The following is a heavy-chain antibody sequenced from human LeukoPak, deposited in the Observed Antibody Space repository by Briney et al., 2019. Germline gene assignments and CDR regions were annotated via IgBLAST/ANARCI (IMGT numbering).Heavy chain of an antibody. V-gene: IGHV4-31*03. CDR2: IYYSGST. CDR1: GGSISSGGYY. D-gene: IGHD1-7*01. J-gene: IGHJ5*02. CDR3: ARGGTGTTFAWFDP. Sequence: SETLSLTCTVSGGSISSGGYYWSWIRQHPGKGLEWIGYIYYSGSTYYNPSLKSRVTISVDTSKNQFSLKLSSVTAADTAVYYCARGGTGTTFAWFDPWGQGTLVTVSS.